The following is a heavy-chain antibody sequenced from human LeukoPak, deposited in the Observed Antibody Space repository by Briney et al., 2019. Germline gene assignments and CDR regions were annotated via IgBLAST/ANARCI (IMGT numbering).Heavy chain of an antibody. Sequence: SETLSLTCAVYGGSFSGYYWSWIRQPPGKGLEWIGEINHSGSTNYNPSLKSRVTISVDRSKNQFSLKLSSVTAADTAVYYCARILQTGDIAAAGNNWFDPWGQGTLVTVSS. CDR1: GGSFSGYY. D-gene: IGHD6-13*01. CDR2: INHSGST. J-gene: IGHJ5*02. CDR3: ARILQTGDIAAAGNNWFDP. V-gene: IGHV4-34*01.